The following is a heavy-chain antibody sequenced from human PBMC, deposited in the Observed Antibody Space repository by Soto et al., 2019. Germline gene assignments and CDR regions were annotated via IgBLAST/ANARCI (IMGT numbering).Heavy chain of an antibody. CDR2: ISGSGGST. CDR1: GFTFSSYA. D-gene: IGHD4-17*01. V-gene: IGHV3-23*01. CDR3: AKDRRWRTAVTFLDY. Sequence: GGSLRLSCAASGFTFSSYAMSWVRQAPGKGLEWVSAISGSGGSTYYADSVKGRFTISRDNSKNALYLQMNSLRAEDTAVYYCAKDRRWRTAVTFLDYWGQGTLVTVSS. J-gene: IGHJ4*02.